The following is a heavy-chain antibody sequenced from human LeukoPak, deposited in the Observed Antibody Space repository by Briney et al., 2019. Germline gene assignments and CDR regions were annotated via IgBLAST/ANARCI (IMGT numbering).Heavy chain of an antibody. J-gene: IGHJ4*02. D-gene: IGHD3-22*01. CDR2: IIPIFGTA. V-gene: IGHV1-69*05. Sequence: SSVKVSCKASGGTFSSYAISWVRQAPGQGLEWMGRIIPIFGTANYAQKFQGRVTITTDESTSTAYMELSSLRSEDTAVYYCAREGGGNYYDSSGYYYVPLAFDYWGQGTLVTVSS. CDR1: GGTFSSYA. CDR3: AREGGGNYYDSSGYYYVPLAFDY.